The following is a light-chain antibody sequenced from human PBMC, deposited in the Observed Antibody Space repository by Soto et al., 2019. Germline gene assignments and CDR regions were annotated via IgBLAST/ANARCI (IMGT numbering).Light chain of an antibody. J-gene: IGKJ1*01. CDR3: QQYGSSGT. CDR2: AAS. Sequence: EIVMTQSPATLSVYPGERATLFCRASQSVSSTLAWYQQKPGQAPRLLIYAASTRATGFPARFSGSGSGTEFTLTISRLEPEDFAVYYCQQYGSSGTFGQGSKVDI. CDR1: QSVSST. V-gene: IGKV3-15*01.